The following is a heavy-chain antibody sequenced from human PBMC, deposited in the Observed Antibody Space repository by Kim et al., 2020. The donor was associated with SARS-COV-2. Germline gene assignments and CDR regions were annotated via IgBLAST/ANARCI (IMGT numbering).Heavy chain of an antibody. V-gene: IGHV1-46*01. CDR1: GYTFTSYY. CDR3: ARERPDYDSSGSKLYYFDY. J-gene: IGHJ4*02. D-gene: IGHD3-22*01. Sequence: ASVKVSCKASGYTFTSYYMHWVRQAPGQGLEWMGIINPSGGSTSYAQKFQGRVTMTRDTSTSTVYMELSSLRSEDTAVYYCARERPDYDSSGSKLYYFDYWGQGTLVTVSS. CDR2: INPSGGST.